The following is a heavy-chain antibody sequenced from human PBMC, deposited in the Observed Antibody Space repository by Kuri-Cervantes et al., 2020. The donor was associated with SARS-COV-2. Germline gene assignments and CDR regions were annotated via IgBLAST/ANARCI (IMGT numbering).Heavy chain of an antibody. Sequence: SVKVSCKASGGTFSSYAISWVRQAPGQGLEWMGRIIPIPGTANYAQKFQGRVTITADKSTSTAYMELSSLRSEDTAVYYCASSIAAAGWDAFDIWGQGTMVTVSS. J-gene: IGHJ3*02. V-gene: IGHV1-69*04. CDR2: IIPIPGTA. D-gene: IGHD6-13*01. CDR3: ASSIAAAGWDAFDI. CDR1: GGTFSSYA.